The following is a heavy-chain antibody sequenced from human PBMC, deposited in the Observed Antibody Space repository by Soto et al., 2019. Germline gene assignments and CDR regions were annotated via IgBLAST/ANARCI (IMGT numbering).Heavy chain of an antibody. Sequence: GASVKVSCKASGYTFTSYYMHWVRQAPGQGLEWMGIINPSGVSTSYAQKFQGRVTMTRDTSTSTVYMELSSLRSEDTAVYYCARARLGGMWTFDIWGQGTMVTVS. J-gene: IGHJ3*02. CDR2: INPSGVST. V-gene: IGHV1-46*03. CDR1: GYTFTSYY. CDR3: ARARLGGMWTFDI. D-gene: IGHD1-20*01.